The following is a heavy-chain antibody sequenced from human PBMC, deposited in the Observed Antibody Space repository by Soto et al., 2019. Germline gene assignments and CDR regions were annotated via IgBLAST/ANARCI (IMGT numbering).Heavy chain of an antibody. Sequence: QVQLVQSGAEVKKPGSSVKVSCKASGGTFSSYAISWVRQAPGQGLEWMGGLIPIFGTANYAQKFQGRVTITADKSTSTAYMELSSLGSEDTAVYYCVWGSDFWSGYYMVRRNYYGMDVWGQGTTVTVSS. CDR3: VWGSDFWSGYYMVRRNYYGMDV. CDR2: LIPIFGTA. J-gene: IGHJ6*02. CDR1: GGTFSSYA. V-gene: IGHV1-69*06. D-gene: IGHD3-3*01.